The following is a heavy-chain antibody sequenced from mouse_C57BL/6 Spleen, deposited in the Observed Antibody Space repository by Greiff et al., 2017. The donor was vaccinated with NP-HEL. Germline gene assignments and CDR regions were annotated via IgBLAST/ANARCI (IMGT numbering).Heavy chain of an antibody. CDR1: GYSITSGYY. Sequence: EVKLVESGPGLVKPSQSLSLTCSVTGYSITSGYYWNWIRQFPGNKLEWMGYISYDGNNNYNPSLKNRISITRDTSKNQFFLKLNSVTTEDTATYYCARGYSGAMDYWGQGTSVTVSS. D-gene: IGHD2-12*01. V-gene: IGHV3-6*01. CDR2: ISYDGNN. CDR3: ARGYSGAMDY. J-gene: IGHJ4*01.